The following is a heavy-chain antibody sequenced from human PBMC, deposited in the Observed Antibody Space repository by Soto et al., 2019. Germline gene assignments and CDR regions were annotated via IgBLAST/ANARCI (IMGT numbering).Heavy chain of an antibody. V-gene: IGHV1-69*01. CDR3: ARHFYGSGSYYNYAFDI. D-gene: IGHD3-10*01. J-gene: IGHJ3*02. CDR2: IIPIFGTA. Sequence: QVQLVQSGAEVKKPGSSVKVSCKASGGTFSSYAISWVRQAPGQGLEWMGGIIPIFGTANYAQKLQGRVTITADESTSTAYMEVGSLRSEDTAVYYCARHFYGSGSYYNYAFDIWGQGTMVTVSS. CDR1: GGTFSSYA.